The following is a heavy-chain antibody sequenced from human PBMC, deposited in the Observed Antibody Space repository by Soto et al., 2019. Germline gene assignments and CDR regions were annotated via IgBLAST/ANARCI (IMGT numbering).Heavy chain of an antibody. CDR1: GFTFTNYE. V-gene: IGHV3-48*03. J-gene: IGHJ4*02. D-gene: IGHD5-12*01. Sequence: EVQLVESGGGLVRPGGSLRLSCAASGFTFTNYEMNWVRQAPGKGLEWISYISSSGKTISYADSVQGRFTISRDNAKNSLYLQMNSLSAEDTAVYYCARDPEKYSGSDLGIDYWGQGTLVTVSS. CDR3: ARDPEKYSGSDLGIDY. CDR2: ISSSGKTI.